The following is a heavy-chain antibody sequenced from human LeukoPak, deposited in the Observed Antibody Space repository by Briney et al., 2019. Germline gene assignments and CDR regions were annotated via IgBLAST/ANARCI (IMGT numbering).Heavy chain of an antibody. CDR2: ISYDGSNK. Sequence: GGSLRLSCAASGFTFSSYAMHWVRQAPGKGLEWVAVISYDGSNKFYADSVKGRFTISRDNSENTLYVQMNSLRAEDTAVYYCAGHHTRGSAQRVDYWGQGTLVTVSS. D-gene: IGHD3-10*01. V-gene: IGHV3-30-3*01. CDR1: GFTFSSYA. CDR3: AGHHTRGSAQRVDY. J-gene: IGHJ4*02.